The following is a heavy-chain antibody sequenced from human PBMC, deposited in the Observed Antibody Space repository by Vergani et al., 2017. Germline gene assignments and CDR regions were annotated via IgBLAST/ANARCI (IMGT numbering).Heavy chain of an antibody. D-gene: IGHD3-10*01. CDR2: INDSGST. V-gene: IGHV4-34*01. CDR3: ARYVLLWCGDRRAEFDP. J-gene: IGHJ5*02. CDR1: GGSFSGYY. Sequence: QVQLQQWGAGLLKPSETLSLTCAVYGGSFSGYYWSWIRQPPGKGLEWIGDINDSGSTNYNPSLKSRVTISVDTSKNQFSLKLSSVTAADTAVYYCARYVLLWCGDRRAEFDPWGQGTLVTVSS.